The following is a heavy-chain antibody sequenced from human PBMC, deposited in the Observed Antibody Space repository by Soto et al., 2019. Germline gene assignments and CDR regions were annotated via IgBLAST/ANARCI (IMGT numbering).Heavy chain of an antibody. CDR1: GGSISSYY. CDR2: IYYSGSA. CDR3: ARQGSRAFDI. Sequence: SETLSLTCTVSGGSISSYYWSWIRQPPGKGLEWIGYIYYSGSAYYNPPLKSRVSTSVDTSKNQFSLKLRSVTAADTAVYYCARQGSRAFDIWGQGTMVTVSS. J-gene: IGHJ3*02. V-gene: IGHV4-59*04. D-gene: IGHD2-15*01.